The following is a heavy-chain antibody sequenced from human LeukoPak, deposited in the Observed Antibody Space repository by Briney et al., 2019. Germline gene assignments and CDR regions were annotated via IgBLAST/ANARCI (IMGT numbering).Heavy chain of an antibody. CDR3: ARDAAVTMVRGVIGY. CDR1: GYTFTGYY. V-gene: IGHV1-2*02. Sequence: GASVKVSCKASGYTFTGYYMHWVRQAPGQGLEWMGWINPNSGGTNYAQKFQGRVTMTRDTSISTAYMELSRLRSDDTAVYYCARDAAVTMVRGVIGYWGQGTLVTVSS. D-gene: IGHD3-10*01. J-gene: IGHJ4*02. CDR2: INPNSGGT.